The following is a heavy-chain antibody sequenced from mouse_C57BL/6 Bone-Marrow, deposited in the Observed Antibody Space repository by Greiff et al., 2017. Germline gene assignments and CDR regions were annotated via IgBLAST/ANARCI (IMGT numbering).Heavy chain of an antibody. V-gene: IGHV1-50*01. CDR2: IDPSDSYT. Sequence: VQLQQPGAELVKPGASVKLSGKASGYTFTSYWMQWVKQRPGQGLEWIGEIDPSDSYTNYNQKFKGKATLTVDTSSSTAYMQLSSLTSEDSAVYYWARDSNAMDYWGQGTSVTVSS. J-gene: IGHJ4*01. CDR1: GYTFTSYW. CDR3: ARDSNAMDY.